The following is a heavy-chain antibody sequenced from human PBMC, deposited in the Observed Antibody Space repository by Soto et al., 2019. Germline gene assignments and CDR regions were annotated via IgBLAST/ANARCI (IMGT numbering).Heavy chain of an antibody. CDR2: IIPIFGTA. CDR3: ARGTYYDFWSGYYTDYYYGMDV. V-gene: IGHV1-69*01. J-gene: IGHJ6*02. D-gene: IGHD3-3*01. Sequence: QVQLVQSGAEVKKPGSSVKVSCKASGGTFSSYAISWVRQAPGQGLEWMGGIIPIFGTANYAQKFQGRVTITADESTSIAYMELSSLRSEDTAVYYCARGTYYDFWSGYYTDYYYGMDVWGQGTTVTVSS. CDR1: GGTFSSYA.